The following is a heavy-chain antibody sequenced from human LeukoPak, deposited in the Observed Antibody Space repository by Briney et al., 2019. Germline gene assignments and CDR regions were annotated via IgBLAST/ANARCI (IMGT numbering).Heavy chain of an antibody. D-gene: IGHD2-21*02. CDR2: INWNGGST. J-gene: IGHJ4*02. Sequence: GGSLRLSCAASGFPFDDYGMSWVRQAPGKGLEWVSGINWNGGSTGYADSVKGRFTISRDNAKNSLYLQMNSLRAEDTALYYCARGPPGDCGGDCYSSPVFDYWGQGTLVTVSS. CDR3: ARGPPGDCGGDCYSSPVFDY. V-gene: IGHV3-20*04. CDR1: GFPFDDYG.